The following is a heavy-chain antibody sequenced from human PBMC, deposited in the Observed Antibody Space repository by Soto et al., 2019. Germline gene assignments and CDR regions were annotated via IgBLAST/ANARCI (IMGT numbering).Heavy chain of an antibody. J-gene: IGHJ3*02. V-gene: IGHV3-74*01. CDR2: INSDGSST. D-gene: IGHD1-1*01. CDR1: GFTFSSYW. CDR3: ARESPWPTPNAFDI. Sequence: GGSLRLSCAASGFTFSSYWMHWVRQAPGKGLVWVSRINSDGSSTSYADSVKGRFTISRDNAKNTLYLQMNSLRAEDTAVYYCARESPWPTPNAFDIWGQGTMVTDSS.